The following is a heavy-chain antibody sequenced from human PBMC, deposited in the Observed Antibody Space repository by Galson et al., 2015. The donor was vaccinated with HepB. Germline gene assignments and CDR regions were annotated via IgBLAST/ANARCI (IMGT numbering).Heavy chain of an antibody. Sequence: SVKVSCKASGYTFTSYYMHWVRQAPGQGLEWMGIINPSGGSTSYAQKFQGRVTMTRDTSTSTVYMELSSLRSEDTAVYYCARDAGRMATDRGGAFDIWGQGTMVTVSS. D-gene: IGHD5-24*01. V-gene: IGHV1-46*01. CDR2: INPSGGST. CDR1: GYTFTSYY. J-gene: IGHJ3*02. CDR3: ARDAGRMATDRGGAFDI.